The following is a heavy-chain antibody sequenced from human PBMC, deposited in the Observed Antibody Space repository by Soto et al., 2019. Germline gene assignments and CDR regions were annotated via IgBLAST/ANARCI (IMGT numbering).Heavy chain of an antibody. CDR1: GFTFSSYA. Sequence: QVQLVESGGGVVEHGRSLRLSCAASGFTFSSYAMHWVRQAPGKGLEWVAVISYDGSNEYYADSVKGRFTISRDNSKNTLYLQMNSLRAEDTAVYYCARDPLWGTAMVLWYFDLWGRGTLVTVSS. J-gene: IGHJ2*01. V-gene: IGHV3-30-3*01. CDR2: ISYDGSNE. D-gene: IGHD5-18*01. CDR3: ARDPLWGTAMVLWYFDL.